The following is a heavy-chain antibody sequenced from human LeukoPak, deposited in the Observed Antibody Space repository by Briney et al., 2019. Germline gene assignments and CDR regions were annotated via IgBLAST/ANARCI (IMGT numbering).Heavy chain of an antibody. V-gene: IGHV3-21*01. D-gene: IGHD2-2*01. CDR2: ISSSSSYI. Sequence: PGGSLRLSCAAPGFTFSSYSMNWVRQAPGKGLEWVSSISSSSSYIYYADSVKGRFTISRDNAKNSLYLQMNSLRAEDTAVYYCARGTIVVVPATGVWFDPWGQGTLVTVSS. CDR1: GFTFSSYS. J-gene: IGHJ5*02. CDR3: ARGTIVVVPATGVWFDP.